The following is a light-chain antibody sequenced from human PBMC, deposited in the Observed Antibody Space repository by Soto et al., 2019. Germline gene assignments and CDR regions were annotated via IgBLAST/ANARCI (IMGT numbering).Light chain of an antibody. Sequence: DIVMTQSPDSLAVSLGERATINCKSSQSVLYASDNKNYLAWYQQKPGQPPKLLIYWASTRESGVPDRFSGSRSGTDFTLAISSLLAEDVALYYCQQYFNTPPTFGQGTRLEIK. CDR1: QSVLYASDNKNY. J-gene: IGKJ5*01. CDR2: WAS. CDR3: QQYFNTPPT. V-gene: IGKV4-1*01.